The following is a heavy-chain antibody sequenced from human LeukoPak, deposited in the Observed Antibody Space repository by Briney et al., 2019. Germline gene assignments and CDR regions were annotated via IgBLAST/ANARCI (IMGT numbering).Heavy chain of an antibody. J-gene: IGHJ3*02. CDR3: ARNNDPNYDSSGYYYRVVVVSAFDI. CDR2: ISSSGSTI. Sequence: GGSLRLSCAASGFTFSDYYMSWIRQAPGKGLEWVSYISSSGSTIYYADSVKGRFTISRDNAKNSLYLQMNSLRAEDTAVYYCARNNDPNYDSSGYYYRVVVVSAFDIWGQGTMVTVSS. V-gene: IGHV3-11*01. CDR1: GFTFSDYY. D-gene: IGHD3-22*01.